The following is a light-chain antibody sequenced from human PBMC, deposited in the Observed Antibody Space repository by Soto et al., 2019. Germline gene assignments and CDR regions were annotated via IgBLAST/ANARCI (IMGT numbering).Light chain of an antibody. Sequence: QSVLTQPPSASGTPGQRVTISCSGSSSNIGSNTVNWYQQLPGTAPKLRIYRNNQRPSGVPDRFSGSKSGTSASLAISGLQSEDEADYYCAAWDDSLNGRVFGVGTKLTVL. CDR3: AAWDDSLNGRV. J-gene: IGLJ3*02. CDR2: RNN. CDR1: SSNIGSNT. V-gene: IGLV1-44*01.